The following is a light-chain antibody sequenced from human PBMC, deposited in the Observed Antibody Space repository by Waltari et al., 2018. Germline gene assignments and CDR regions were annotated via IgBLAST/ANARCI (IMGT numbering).Light chain of an antibody. CDR2: EVT. V-gene: IGLV2-23*02. CDR1: SNDVGNYNL. Sequence: QSALTQPASVSGSPGQSITISCPGTSNDVGNYNLVSWYQQHPGKAPKPMIYEVTKRASGVSNRFSGSKSGNTASLTISGLQADDEADYHCCSYAGSTTSLVFGGGTKLTVL. CDR3: CSYAGSTTSLV. J-gene: IGLJ2*01.